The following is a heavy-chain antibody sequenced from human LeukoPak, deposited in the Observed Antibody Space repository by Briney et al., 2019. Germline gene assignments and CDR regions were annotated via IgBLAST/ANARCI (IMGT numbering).Heavy chain of an antibody. CDR3: ARDRGYCSSTSCYVLYYFDY. V-gene: IGHV3-30*04. CDR2: ISYDGGNK. Sequence: GRSLRLSCAASGFTFSSYAMHWVRQAPGKGLEWVAVISYDGGNKYYADSVKGRFTISRDNSKNTLYLQMISLRAEDAAVYYCARDRGYCSSTSCYVLYYFDYWGQGTLVTVSS. J-gene: IGHJ4*02. CDR1: GFTFSSYA. D-gene: IGHD2-2*03.